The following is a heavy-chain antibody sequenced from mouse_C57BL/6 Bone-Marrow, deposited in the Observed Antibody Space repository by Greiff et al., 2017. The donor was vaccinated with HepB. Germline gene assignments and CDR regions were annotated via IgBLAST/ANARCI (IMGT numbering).Heavy chain of an antibody. CDR1: GYTFPSYW. CDR2: INPSNGGT. D-gene: IGHD1-1*01. V-gene: IGHV1-53*01. Sequence: VQLQQPGPELVKPGASVKLSCKASGYTFPSYWMHWVKQRPEQGLEWIGNINPSNGGTNYNEKFKSKATLTVDKYSSTAYMQLSSLTSEDSAVYYYARGGTNSSFAYWGQGTLVTVSA. J-gene: IGHJ3*01. CDR3: ARGGTNSSFAY.